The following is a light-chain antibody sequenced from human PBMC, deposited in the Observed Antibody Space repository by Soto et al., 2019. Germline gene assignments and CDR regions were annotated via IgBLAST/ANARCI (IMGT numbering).Light chain of an antibody. J-gene: IGLJ2*01. V-gene: IGLV2-8*01. CDR2: EVS. CDR3: SSYAGSNNVV. Sequence: QSVLTQPPSASGSPGQSVTISCTGTSSDVGGYNYVSWYQQHPGKAPKLMIYEVSKRPSGVPDRFSGSRSGNTASLTASGLQAEDEADYYCSSYAGSNNVVFGGGTKVTV. CDR1: SSDVGGYNY.